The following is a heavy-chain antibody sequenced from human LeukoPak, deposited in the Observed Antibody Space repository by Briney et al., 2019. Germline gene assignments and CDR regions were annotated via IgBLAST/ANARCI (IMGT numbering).Heavy chain of an antibody. J-gene: IGHJ4*02. CDR2: IRSKVNNYAT. D-gene: IGHD3-10*02. Sequence: GGSLKLSCAASGFTFSGSDMNWVRQASGKGLEWIGRIRSKVNNYATAYAASVKDRFTISRDDSRNTAYLQMNSLKTDDTAVYDCALLCERGPSGYWGQGTLVTVSS. V-gene: IGHV3-73*01. CDR3: ALLCERGPSGY. CDR1: GFTFSGSD.